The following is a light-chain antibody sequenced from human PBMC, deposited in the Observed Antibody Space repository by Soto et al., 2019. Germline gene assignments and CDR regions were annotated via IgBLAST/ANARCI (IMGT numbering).Light chain of an antibody. V-gene: IGLV2-14*01. Sequence: QSALTQPASVSGSPGQSITISCTGTSSDVGDYNYVSWYQQHPGKDPKLMLYDVSNRPSGISNRFSVSKSGNTASLTISGLQAEYEADYYCSSYTSSSTLFGTGTKVTVL. CDR1: SSDVGDYNY. CDR3: SSYTSSSTL. CDR2: DVS. J-gene: IGLJ1*01.